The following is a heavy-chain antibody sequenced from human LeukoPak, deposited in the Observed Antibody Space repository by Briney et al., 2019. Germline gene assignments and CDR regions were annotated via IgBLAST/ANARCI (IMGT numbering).Heavy chain of an antibody. J-gene: IGHJ5*02. Sequence: ASVKVSCKTSGYTFSTHCMHWVRQAPGQGLEWMGIINPNGGFTSYAQKFQGRVTVTRDMSTSTVYMELSDLKSEDTAVYYCARDQSGEWDLLSGWWFDPWGQGTLVTVSS. CDR2: INPNGGFT. CDR3: ARDQSGEWDLLSGWWFDP. CDR1: GYTFSTHC. V-gene: IGHV1-46*01. D-gene: IGHD1-26*01.